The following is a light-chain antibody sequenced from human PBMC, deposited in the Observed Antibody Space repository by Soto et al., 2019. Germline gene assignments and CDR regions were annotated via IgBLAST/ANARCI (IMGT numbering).Light chain of an antibody. CDR2: LEGSGSY. CDR1: SGHSSYI. Sequence: QLVLTQSSSASASLGSSVKLTCTLSSGHSSYIIAWHQQQPGKAPRYLMKLEGSGSYNKGSGVPDRFSGSSSGADRYLTISNLQFEDEADYYCATWDSNTVVFGGGTKLTVL. J-gene: IGLJ2*01. CDR3: ATWDSNTVV. V-gene: IGLV4-60*02.